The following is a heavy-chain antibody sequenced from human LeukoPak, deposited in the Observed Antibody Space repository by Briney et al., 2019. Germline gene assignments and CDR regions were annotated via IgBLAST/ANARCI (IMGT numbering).Heavy chain of an antibody. CDR2: ISYDGSNK. D-gene: IGHD3-3*01. Sequence: GGSLRLSCAASGFTFSSYAMHRVRQAPGKGLEWVAVISYDGSNKYYADSVKGRFTISRDNSKNTLYLQMNSLRAEDTAVYYCASPHSGYYNYWGQGTLVTVSS. CDR3: ASPHSGYYNY. V-gene: IGHV3-30*01. CDR1: GFTFSSYA. J-gene: IGHJ4*02.